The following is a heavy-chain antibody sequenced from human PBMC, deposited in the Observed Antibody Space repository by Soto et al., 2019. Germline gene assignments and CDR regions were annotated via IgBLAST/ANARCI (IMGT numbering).Heavy chain of an antibody. CDR2: ISGSGGST. Sequence: EVQLLESGGGLVQPGGSLRLSCAASGFTFSSYAMSWVRQAPGKGLEWVSAISGSGGSTYYADSVKGRFTISRDNSKNSLYLQMNSLRAEDTAVYYCAKMREQLVLECGYWGQGTLVTVSS. D-gene: IGHD6-6*01. CDR3: AKMREQLVLECGY. V-gene: IGHV3-23*01. CDR1: GFTFSSYA. J-gene: IGHJ4*02.